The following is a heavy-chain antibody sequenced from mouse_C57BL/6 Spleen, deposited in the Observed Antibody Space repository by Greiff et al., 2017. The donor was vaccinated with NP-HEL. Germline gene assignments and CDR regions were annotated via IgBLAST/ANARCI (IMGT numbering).Heavy chain of an antibody. V-gene: IGHV1-26*01. CDR1: GYTFTDYY. Sequence: VQLQQSGPELVKPGASVKISCKASGYTFTDYYMNWVKQSHGKSLKWIGDINPNNGGTSYNQKFKGKATLPVDKSSSTAYMELRSLTSEDSAVYYCARGSPDYWGQGTTLTVSS. CDR2: INPNNGGT. J-gene: IGHJ2*01. CDR3: ARGSPDY.